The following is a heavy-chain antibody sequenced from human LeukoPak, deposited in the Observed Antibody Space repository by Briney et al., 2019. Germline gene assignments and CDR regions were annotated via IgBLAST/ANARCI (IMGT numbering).Heavy chain of an antibody. Sequence: GASVKVSCKVSGYTLTELSMHCVRQAPGKALECMGGFDPEDGETIYAQKFQGRVTMTEHTSTDTAYMELSRLRSEDTAVYYCARATANKYDSRLPEDYWGQGTLVTVSS. CDR3: ARATANKYDSRLPEDY. CDR2: FDPEDGET. CDR1: GYTLTELS. J-gene: IGHJ4*02. V-gene: IGHV1-24*01. D-gene: IGHD3-22*01.